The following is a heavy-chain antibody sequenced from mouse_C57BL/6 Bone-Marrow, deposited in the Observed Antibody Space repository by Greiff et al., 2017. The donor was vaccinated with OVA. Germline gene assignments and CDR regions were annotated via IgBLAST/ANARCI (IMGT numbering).Heavy chain of an antibody. D-gene: IGHD2-14*01. CDR3: ARSDYGYECDY. V-gene: IGHV1-20*01. Sequence: VQLQQSGPELVKPGDSVKISCTASGFTFTGYFMNWVMQSPGKSLEWIGRINPYNGDTFYNQKFKGKATMTVDKSSSTAHLELRSLTSEDSAVYYCARSDYGYECDYWGQGTTLTVSS. CDR2: INPYNGDT. CDR1: GFTFTGYF. J-gene: IGHJ2*01.